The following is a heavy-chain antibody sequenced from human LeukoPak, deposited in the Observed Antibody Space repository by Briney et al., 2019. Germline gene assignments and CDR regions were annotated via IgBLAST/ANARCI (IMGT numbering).Heavy chain of an antibody. CDR3: AKDRCSSSSTSCYTFDY. CDR2: IWYDGSNK. CDR1: GFTFSSYG. V-gene: IGHV3-33*06. Sequence: GRSLRLSCAASGFTFSSYGMHWVRQAPGKGLEWVAVIWYDGSNKYYADSVKGRFTISRDNSKNTLYPQMNSLRAEDTAVYYCAKDRCSSSSTSCYTFDYWGQGTLVTVSS. J-gene: IGHJ4*02. D-gene: IGHD2-2*02.